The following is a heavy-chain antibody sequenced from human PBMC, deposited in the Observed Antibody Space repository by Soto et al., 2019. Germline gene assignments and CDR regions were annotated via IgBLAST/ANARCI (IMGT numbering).Heavy chain of an antibody. V-gene: IGHV4-34*01. J-gene: IGHJ4*02. CDR2: INHSGST. Sequence: PSETLSLTCAVYGGSFSGYYWSWIRQPPGKGLEWIGEINHSGSTNYNPSLKSRVTISVDTSKNQFSLKLSSVTAADTAVYYCARGLAGTDDYWGQGTLVTSPQ. D-gene: IGHD6-13*01. CDR3: ARGLAGTDDY. CDR1: GGSFSGYY.